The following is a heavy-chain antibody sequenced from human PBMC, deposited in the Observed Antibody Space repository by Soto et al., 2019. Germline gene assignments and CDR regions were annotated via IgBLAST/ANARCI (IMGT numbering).Heavy chain of an antibody. D-gene: IGHD2-21*01. CDR1: GDTFTSDD. V-gene: IGHV1-8*01. J-gene: IGHJ6*01. CDR3: AGVASFRGMDV. Sequence: SGKVACNASGDTFTSDDINWVRHATGQGLEWMGWMNPNSGKKGYEQKFQGRVTMTRKTSISTAYMELSSLRSEDTDVYYCAGVASFRGMDVSGQGTTVPV. CDR2: MNPNSGKK.